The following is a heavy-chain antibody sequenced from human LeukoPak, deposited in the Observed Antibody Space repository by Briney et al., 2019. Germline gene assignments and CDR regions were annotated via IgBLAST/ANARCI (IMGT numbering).Heavy chain of an antibody. J-gene: IGHJ3*01. CDR2: ISGSGAST. CDR1: GFTFNIYA. CDR3: AKRRDYCSSTSCYVLGAFDF. D-gene: IGHD2-2*01. V-gene: IGHV3-23*01. Sequence: GGSLRLSCAASGFTFNIYAMSWVRQAPGKGLEWVSAISGSGASTYYADSVKGRFTISRDNSKNTLYLQMNSLRAEDTAVYYCAKRRDYCSSTSCYVLGAFDFWGQGTMVTVSS.